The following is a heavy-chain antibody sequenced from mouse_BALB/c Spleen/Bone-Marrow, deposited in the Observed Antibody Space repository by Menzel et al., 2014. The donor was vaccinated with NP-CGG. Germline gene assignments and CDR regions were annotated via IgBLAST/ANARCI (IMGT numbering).Heavy chain of an antibody. J-gene: IGHJ4*01. CDR2: INPYNGDT. Sequence: VQLKESGPELVKPGASVKISCKASGYSFTGYFMNWVKQSHGKSLEWIGRINPYNGDTFCNQKFKGKATLTVDKSSSTAHMKLLSLTSEDSAVYYCGRGGLRREGYAMDYWGQGTSVTVSS. D-gene: IGHD2-2*01. V-gene: IGHV1-37*01. CDR1: GYSFTGYF. CDR3: GRGGLRREGYAMDY.